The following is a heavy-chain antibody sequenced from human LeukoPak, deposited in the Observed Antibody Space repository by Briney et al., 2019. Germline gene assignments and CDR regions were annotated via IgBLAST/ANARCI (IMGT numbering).Heavy chain of an antibody. CDR2: FDPGDDET. V-gene: IGHV1-24*01. D-gene: IGHD1-26*01. CDR3: ATEKDLLLDS. Sequence: ASVKVSCKVSGYSLSELSTHWVRQAPGQGLEWMGGFDPGDDETIYAQKFQGRVTMTEDTSTDAAYLELSSLRSEDTAVYFCATEKDLLLDSWGQGTPVTVSS. J-gene: IGHJ5*01. CDR1: GYSLSELS.